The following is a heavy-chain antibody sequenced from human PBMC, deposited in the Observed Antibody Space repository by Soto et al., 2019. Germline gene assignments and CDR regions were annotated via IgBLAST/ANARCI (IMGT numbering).Heavy chain of an antibody. CDR2: INHSGST. CDR1: GGSFSGYY. V-gene: IGHV4-34*01. Sequence: SETLSLTCAVYGGSFSGYYWSWIRQPPGKGLEWIGEINHSGSTNYNPSLKSRVTISVDTSKNQFSLKLSSVTAADTAVYYCAGLVGFYYYYYMDVWDRGTTVTVSS. D-gene: IGHD1-26*01. J-gene: IGHJ6*03. CDR3: AGLVGFYYYYYMDV.